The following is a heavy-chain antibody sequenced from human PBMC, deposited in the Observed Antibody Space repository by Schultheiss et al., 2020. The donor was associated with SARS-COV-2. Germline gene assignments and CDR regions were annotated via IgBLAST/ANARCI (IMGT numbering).Heavy chain of an antibody. CDR1: GGSFRGYY. Sequence: SETLSLTCAVYGGSFRGYYWSWIRQPPGKGLEWIGEINHSGSTNYNPSLKSRVTISVDTSKNQFSLKLSSVTAADTAVYYCARDTIQLWSRYVDYWGQGTLVTVSS. J-gene: IGHJ4*02. D-gene: IGHD5-18*01. CDR2: INHSGST. V-gene: IGHV4-34*01. CDR3: ARDTIQLWSRYVDY.